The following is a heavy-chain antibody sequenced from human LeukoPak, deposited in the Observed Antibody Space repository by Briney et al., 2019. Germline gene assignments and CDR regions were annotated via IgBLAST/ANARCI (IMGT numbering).Heavy chain of an antibody. CDR1: GFTFSSYS. Sequence: GGSLRLSCAASGFTFSSYSMNWVRQAPGKGLEWVSYISGSSSTIYYADSVKGRFTISRDNAKNSLYLQMNSLRDEDTAVYYCARGGYSSSWYEVGYWGQGTLVTVSS. D-gene: IGHD6-13*01. CDR2: ISGSSSTI. CDR3: ARGGYSSSWYEVGY. J-gene: IGHJ4*02. V-gene: IGHV3-48*02.